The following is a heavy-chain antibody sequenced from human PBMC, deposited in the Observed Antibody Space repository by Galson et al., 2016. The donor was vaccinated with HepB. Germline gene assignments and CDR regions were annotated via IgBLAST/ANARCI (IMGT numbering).Heavy chain of an antibody. V-gene: IGHV1-18*01. CDR2: INPYNGNT. D-gene: IGHD2-2*01. J-gene: IGHJ6*02. CDR1: GYTFTSYG. Sequence: SVKVSCKASGYTFTSYGISWVRQAPGQGLEWMGWINPYNGNTNYAQKLQGRVTMTTDTSTNTAYMELRSLRSDDTAVYYCARDPRKTRYQLLEVYYYYYGMDVWGQGTTVTVSS. CDR3: ARDPRKTRYQLLEVYYYYYGMDV.